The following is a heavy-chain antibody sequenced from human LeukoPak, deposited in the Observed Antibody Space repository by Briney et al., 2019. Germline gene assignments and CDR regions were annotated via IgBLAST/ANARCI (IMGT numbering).Heavy chain of an antibody. D-gene: IGHD5-12*01. Sequence: GGSLRLSCVASGFTLSSNYMNWVRQAPGRGLEWVALISYDGSTKYYADSVKGRFTISRDNSKNTIYLQMNSLRVEDTAVYYCAKEGYSGYDCFDHWGQGTPVTVSS. CDR3: AKEGYSGYDCFDH. CDR2: ISYDGSTK. CDR1: GFTLSSNY. V-gene: IGHV3-30*18. J-gene: IGHJ4*02.